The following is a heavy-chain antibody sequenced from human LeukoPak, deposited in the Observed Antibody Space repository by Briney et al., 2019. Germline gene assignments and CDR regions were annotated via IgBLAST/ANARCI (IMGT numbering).Heavy chain of an antibody. CDR2: IYYSGST. CDR1: GGSISSYY. Sequence: ASETLSLTCTVSGGSISSYYWSWIRQPPGKGLEWMGYIYYSGSTNYNPSLKSRVTISVDTSKNQFSLKLSSVTAADTAVYYCARGGVRYSYAGFDYWGQGTLVTVSS. V-gene: IGHV4-59*01. J-gene: IGHJ4*02. CDR3: ARGGVRYSYAGFDY. D-gene: IGHD5-18*01.